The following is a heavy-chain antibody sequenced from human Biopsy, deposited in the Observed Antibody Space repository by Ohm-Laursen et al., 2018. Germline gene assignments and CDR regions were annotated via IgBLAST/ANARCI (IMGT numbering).Heavy chain of an antibody. CDR3: ARDQMAIMLGGRTRTDFFDS. CDR1: GGTFSNYG. Sequence: SVKVSCKAPGGTFSNYGVNWVRQAPGQGLEWLGGNIPILGTGNYAQKFQDRVTVAADTSTSTATMELRSLRSDDTAVYYCARDQMAIMLGGRTRTDFFDSWGQGTLVTVSS. V-gene: IGHV1-69*06. CDR2: NIPILGTG. D-gene: IGHD3-10*02. J-gene: IGHJ4*02.